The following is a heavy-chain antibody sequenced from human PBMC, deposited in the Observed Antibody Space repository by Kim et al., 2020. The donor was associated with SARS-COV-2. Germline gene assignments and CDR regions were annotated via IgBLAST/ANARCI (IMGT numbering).Heavy chain of an antibody. CDR1: GDTFSSYA. CDR2: IIPIFGTA. Sequence: SVKVSCKASGDTFSSYAISWVRQAPGQGLEWMGGIIPIFGTANYAQKFQGRVTITADKSTSTAYMELSSLRSEDTAVYYCARTDSSGWYLDYWGQGTLVTVSS. V-gene: IGHV1-69*06. J-gene: IGHJ4*02. CDR3: ARTDSSGWYLDY. D-gene: IGHD6-19*01.